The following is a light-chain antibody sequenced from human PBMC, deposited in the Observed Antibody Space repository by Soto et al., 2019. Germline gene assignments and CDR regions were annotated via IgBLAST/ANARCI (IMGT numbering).Light chain of an antibody. Sequence: DIVMTQSPLSLPFTPGEPASISCRSSQSLLHSNGNHYLEWYFQKPGQSPQLLIYLASIRASGVPDRFSGSGSGTDFTLKISRVEADDVGVYYCMQALHTPRTFGQGTKVEIK. CDR3: MQALHTPRT. V-gene: IGKV2-28*01. CDR1: QSLLHSNGNHY. J-gene: IGKJ1*01. CDR2: LAS.